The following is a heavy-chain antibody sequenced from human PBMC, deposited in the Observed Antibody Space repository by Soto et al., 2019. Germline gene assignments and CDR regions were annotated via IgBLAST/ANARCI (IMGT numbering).Heavy chain of an antibody. V-gene: IGHV4-31*03. CDR1: GASISNGGYY. D-gene: IGHD3-3*01. Sequence: SETLSLTSTFSGASISNGGYYWPWIRQHPGKGLEWIGYIYYSGSTYYNPSLKSRVTISVDTSKNQFSLKLTSVTAADTAVYYCARDVADFWSGHEGMDVWGQGTTVTVS. J-gene: IGHJ6*02. CDR3: ARDVADFWSGHEGMDV. CDR2: IYYSGST.